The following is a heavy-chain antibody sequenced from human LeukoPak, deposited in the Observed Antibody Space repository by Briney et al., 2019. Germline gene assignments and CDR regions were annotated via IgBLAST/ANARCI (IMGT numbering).Heavy chain of an antibody. V-gene: IGHV3-30*02. CDR3: AKAGRIAVADYYFDY. Sequence: PGGSLRLSCAASGFTFSSYGMHWVREAPGKGLEWVAFIRYDGSNKYYADSVKGRFTISRDNSKNTLYLQMNSLRAEDTAVYYCAKAGRIAVADYYFDYWGQGTLVTVSS. J-gene: IGHJ4*02. CDR2: IRYDGSNK. CDR1: GFTFSSYG. D-gene: IGHD6-19*01.